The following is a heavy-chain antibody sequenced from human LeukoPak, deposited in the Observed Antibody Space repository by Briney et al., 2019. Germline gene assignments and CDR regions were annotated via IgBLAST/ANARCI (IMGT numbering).Heavy chain of an antibody. CDR2: ISGSGGST. V-gene: IGHV3-23*01. CDR1: GFTFSSYA. J-gene: IGHJ4*02. Sequence: GGSLRLSCAASGFTFSSYATSWVRQAPGKGLEWVSAISGSGGSTYYADSVKGRFTISRDNSKNTLYLQMNSLRAEDTAVYYCAKAVVVITTTPLDYWGQGTLVTVSS. CDR3: AKAVVVITTTPLDY. D-gene: IGHD3-22*01.